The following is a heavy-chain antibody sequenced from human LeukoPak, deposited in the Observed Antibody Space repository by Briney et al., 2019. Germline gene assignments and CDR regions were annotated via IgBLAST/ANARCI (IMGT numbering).Heavy chain of an antibody. Sequence: PGGSLRLSCAASGSTFSSYSMNWVRQAPGKGLEWVSSISSSSSYIYYADSVKGRFTISRDNAKNSLYLQMNSLRAEDTAVYYCARDKGIQLWSNWGQGTLVTVSS. CDR1: GSTFSSYS. D-gene: IGHD5-18*01. J-gene: IGHJ4*02. CDR2: ISSSSSYI. CDR3: ARDKGIQLWSN. V-gene: IGHV3-21*01.